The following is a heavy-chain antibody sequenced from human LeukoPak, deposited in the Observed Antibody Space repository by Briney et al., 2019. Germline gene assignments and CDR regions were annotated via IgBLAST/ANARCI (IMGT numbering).Heavy chain of an antibody. V-gene: IGHV3-30*18. J-gene: IGHJ5*02. D-gene: IGHD4-17*01. CDR3: AKEYTNYDYGDP. CDR2: ISYDGSNK. Sequence: GGSLRLSCAASGFTFSSYGMHWVRQAPGKGLEWVAVISYDGSNKYYADSVKGRFTISRDNSKNTLYLQMNSLRAEDTAVYYCAKEYTNYDYGDPWGQGTLVTVSS. CDR1: GFTFSSYG.